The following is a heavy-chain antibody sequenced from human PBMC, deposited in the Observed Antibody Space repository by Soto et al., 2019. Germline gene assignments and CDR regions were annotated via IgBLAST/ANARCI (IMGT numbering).Heavy chain of an antibody. CDR2: FSGSGGGT. J-gene: IGHJ4*02. V-gene: IGHV3-23*01. Sequence: PGGSLRLSCAASGFTFNTYVMNWVRQAPGKGLEWVSSFSGSGGGTFYADSVKGRFTISRDNSRNTLYLQMNSLRAEDTAVYYCARIPFRNYYDSNGYYDYWGQGTLVTVSS. D-gene: IGHD3-22*01. CDR3: ARIPFRNYYDSNGYYDY. CDR1: GFTFNTYV.